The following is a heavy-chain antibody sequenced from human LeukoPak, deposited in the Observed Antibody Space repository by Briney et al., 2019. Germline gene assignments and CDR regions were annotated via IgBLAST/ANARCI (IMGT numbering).Heavy chain of an antibody. V-gene: IGHV3-53*01. J-gene: IGHJ4*02. D-gene: IGHD3-22*01. Sequence: PGGSLRLSCAASGFTVSSKYMSWVRQAPGKGLEWVSTLYSNGNTYYADSVKGRFTISSDNSKNTLSLQMNSLRAEDTAVYYCARDYYDGSAYYSYYEYWGQGTLVTVSS. CDR2: LYSNGNT. CDR1: GFTVSSKY. CDR3: ARDYYDGSAYYSYYEY.